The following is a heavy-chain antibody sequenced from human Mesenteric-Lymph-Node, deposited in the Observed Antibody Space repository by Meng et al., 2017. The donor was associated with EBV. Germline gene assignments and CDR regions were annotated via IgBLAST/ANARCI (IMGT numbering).Heavy chain of an antibody. CDR2: ITSSGRTI. Sequence: QVQLGGAGGGLVKPGGSLRLSCPASGFTFSDHYMTWIRQAPGKGLEWISYITSSGRTIYYADSVKGRFTISRDNAKNSLYLQMNSLRVEDTAVYYCARDPRLNNCFDPWGQGTLVTVSS. D-gene: IGHD2-8*01. CDR3: ARDPRLNNCFDP. V-gene: IGHV3-11*01. J-gene: IGHJ5*02. CDR1: GFTFSDHY.